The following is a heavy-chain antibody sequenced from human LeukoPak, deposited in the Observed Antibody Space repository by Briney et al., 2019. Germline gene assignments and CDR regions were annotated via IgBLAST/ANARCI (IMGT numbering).Heavy chain of an antibody. CDR3: ARRIIGYYFDY. J-gene: IGHJ4*02. D-gene: IGHD2-15*01. CDR1: GYTFTIYG. V-gene: IGHV1-18*01. Sequence: ASVKVSCKTSGYTFTIYGISWVRQAPGQGLEWMGLISAYGNTNYAQNLQGRVTMTTDTSTSTAYMELRSLRSDDTAVYYCARRIIGYYFDYWGPGTLVTVSS. CDR2: ISAYGNT.